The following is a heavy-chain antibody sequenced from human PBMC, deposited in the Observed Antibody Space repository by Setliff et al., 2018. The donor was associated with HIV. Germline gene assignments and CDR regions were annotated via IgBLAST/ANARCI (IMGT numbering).Heavy chain of an antibody. CDR3: ARGWNYRDYYYYDMDV. J-gene: IGHJ6*02. Sequence: GASVKVSCKASGYTFTGYYMHWVRQAPGQGLERMGWINPNSGGTNYAQQFQGWVTMTRDTSISTAYMVLSRLRPDDTAVYYCARGWNYRDYYYYDMDVWGQGTTVTVS. CDR2: INPNSGGT. V-gene: IGHV1-2*04. D-gene: IGHD1-7*01. CDR1: GYTFTGYY.